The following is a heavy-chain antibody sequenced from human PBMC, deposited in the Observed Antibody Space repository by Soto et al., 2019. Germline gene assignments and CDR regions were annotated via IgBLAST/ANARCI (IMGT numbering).Heavy chain of an antibody. CDR3: AKDSILWFGDPSWIMDV. V-gene: IGHV3-23*01. CDR2: ISGSGGNT. Sequence: GGSLRLSCAASGFTFSSYAMSWVRQAPGKGLEWVSAISGSGGNTYYADSVKGRFTISRDNSKNTLYLQMNSLRAEDTAVYYCAKDSILWFGDPSWIMDVWGQGTTVTVSS. D-gene: IGHD3-10*01. CDR1: GFTFSSYA. J-gene: IGHJ6*02.